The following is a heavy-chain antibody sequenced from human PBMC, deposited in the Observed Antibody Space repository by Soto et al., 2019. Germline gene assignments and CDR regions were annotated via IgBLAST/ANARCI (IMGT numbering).Heavy chain of an antibody. J-gene: IGHJ3*02. D-gene: IGHD3-22*01. CDR1: GYTFTGYY. V-gene: IGHV1-2*04. CDR2: INPNSGGT. Sequence: ASVKVSCKASGYTFTGYYMHWVRQAPGQGLEWMGWINPNSGGTNYAQKFQGWVTMTRDTSISTAYMELSRLRSDDTAVYYCARDVESYYYDSSGYSRDAFDIWGQGTMVTVSS. CDR3: ARDVESYYYDSSGYSRDAFDI.